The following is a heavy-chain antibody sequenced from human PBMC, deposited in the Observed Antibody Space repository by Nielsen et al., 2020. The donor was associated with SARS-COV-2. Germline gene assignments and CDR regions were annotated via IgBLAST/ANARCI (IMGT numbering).Heavy chain of an antibody. Sequence: GESLKISCAASGFTFSNAWMSWVRQAPGKGLEWVGRIKRKTDGGTTDYAAPVKGRFTISRDDSKNTLYLQMNSLKTEDTAVYYCTTAANYGDLGFDPWGQGTLVTVSS. CDR1: GFTFSNAW. D-gene: IGHD4-17*01. J-gene: IGHJ5*02. CDR3: TTAANYGDLGFDP. CDR2: IKRKTDGGTT. V-gene: IGHV3-15*01.